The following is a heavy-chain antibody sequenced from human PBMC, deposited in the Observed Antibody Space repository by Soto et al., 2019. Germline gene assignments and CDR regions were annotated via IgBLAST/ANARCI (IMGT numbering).Heavy chain of an antibody. V-gene: IGHV3-23*01. J-gene: IGHJ4*02. CDR2: IGGSSGTT. D-gene: IGHD1-7*01. CDR3: AKFKGFNWNYVFDY. CDR1: GFTFSTYA. Sequence: GGSLRLSCTASGFTFSTYAMSWVRQAPGKGLEWASAIGGSSGTTFYADSVKGRFTISKDYAKNMLYLQMNSLRAEDTAVYYCAKFKGFNWNYVFDYWGQGVPVTVSS.